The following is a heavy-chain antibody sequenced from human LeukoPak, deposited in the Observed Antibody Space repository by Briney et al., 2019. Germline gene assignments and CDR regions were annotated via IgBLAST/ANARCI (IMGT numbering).Heavy chain of an antibody. V-gene: IGHV4-59*01. D-gene: IGHD2-21*01. Sequence: LETLSLTCTVSGGSISRYYWSWIRQPPGKGMEWIGYIYYRGSTNYNPSLKSRVTISVDTSKNQFSLKLSSVTAADTAVYYCARDPGDCGGDCPSFFDYWGQGTLVTVSS. CDR2: IYYRGST. CDR1: GGSISRYY. J-gene: IGHJ4*02. CDR3: ARDPGDCGGDCPSFFDY.